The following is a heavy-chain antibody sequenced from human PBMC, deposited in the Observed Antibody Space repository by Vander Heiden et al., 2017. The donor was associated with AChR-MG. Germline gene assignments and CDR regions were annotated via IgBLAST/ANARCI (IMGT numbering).Heavy chain of an antibody. CDR1: GGTFSSYV. D-gene: IGHD5-18*01. CDR3: ARDKAIDPYLVY. CDR2: IIPILGTA. V-gene: IGHV1-69*04. Sequence: QVQLVQSGSEVKKSGSSVKVSCTASGGTFSSYVISWVRQAPGQGLEWMGRIIPILGTANYAQKFQGRVTITADKSTSTAYMELSSLRSEDTAVYYCARDKAIDPYLVYWGQGTLVTVSS. J-gene: IGHJ4*02.